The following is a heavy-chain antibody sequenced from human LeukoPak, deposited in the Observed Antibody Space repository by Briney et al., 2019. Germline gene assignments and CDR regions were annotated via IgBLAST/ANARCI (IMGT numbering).Heavy chain of an antibody. CDR3: ATLVSTRYYFDY. CDR2: ISSSGST. J-gene: IGHJ4*02. D-gene: IGHD5/OR15-5a*01. Sequence: PSETLSLTCTVSGDSISSGDYYWSRIRQPAGKGLEWIGRISSSGSTNYNPSLKSRVTMSVDTSKNQFSLRLTSVTAADTAVYFCATLVSTRYYFDYWGQGTLVTVSS. CDR1: GDSISSGDYY. V-gene: IGHV4-61*02.